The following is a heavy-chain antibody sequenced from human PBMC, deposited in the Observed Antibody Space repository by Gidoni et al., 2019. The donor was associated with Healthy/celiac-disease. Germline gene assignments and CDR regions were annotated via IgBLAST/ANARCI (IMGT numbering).Heavy chain of an antibody. CDR3: AKDLGHIVGAI. J-gene: IGHJ4*02. D-gene: IGHD1-26*01. Sequence: EVQLLESGGGLVQPGGSLRLSRAAAGFTFSSYAMSWVRQAPGKGLEWVSAISGSGGSTYYADSVKGRFTISRDNSKNTLYLQMNSRRAEDTAVYYCAKDLGHIVGAIWGQGTLVTVSS. CDR2: ISGSGGST. CDR1: GFTFSSYA. V-gene: IGHV3-23*01.